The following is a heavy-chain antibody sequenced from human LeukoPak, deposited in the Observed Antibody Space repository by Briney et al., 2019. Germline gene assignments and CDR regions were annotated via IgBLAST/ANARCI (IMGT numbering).Heavy chain of an antibody. J-gene: IGHJ4*02. CDR3: ARQLGYCSSTSCYSDY. CDR1: GYSFTSYW. D-gene: IGHD2-2*01. CDR2: IYPGDSDT. Sequence: GESLKISCKGSGYSFTSYWIGWVRQMPGKGLGWMGIIYPGDSDTRYSPSFQGQVTISADKSISTAYLQWSSLKASDTAMYYCARQLGYCSSTSCYSDYWGQGTLVTVSS. V-gene: IGHV5-51*01.